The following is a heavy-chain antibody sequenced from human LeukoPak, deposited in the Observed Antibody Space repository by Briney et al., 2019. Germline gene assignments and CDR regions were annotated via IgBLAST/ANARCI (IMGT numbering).Heavy chain of an antibody. V-gene: IGHV3-66*01. Sequence: GGSLRLSCAASGSTFSSYAMSWVRQAPGKGLEWVSVIYSGGSTYYADSVKGRFTISRDNSKNTLYLQMNSVRAEDTAVYYCARERGHLDYWGQGTLVTVSS. D-gene: IGHD6-25*01. J-gene: IGHJ4*02. CDR1: GSTFSSYA. CDR3: ARERGHLDY. CDR2: IYSGGST.